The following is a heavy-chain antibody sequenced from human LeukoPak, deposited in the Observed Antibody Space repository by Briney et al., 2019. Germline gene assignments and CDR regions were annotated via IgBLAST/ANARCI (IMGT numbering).Heavy chain of an antibody. Sequence: GRSLRLSCAASGFTFSSYGMHWVRQAPGKGLEWVAVISYDGSNKYYADSVKGRFTISRDNSKNTLYLQMNSLRAEDTAVYYCAKDLESGWPGDYWGQGTLVTVSS. CDR3: AKDLESGWPGDY. J-gene: IGHJ4*02. D-gene: IGHD6-19*01. CDR1: GFTFSSYG. V-gene: IGHV3-30*18. CDR2: ISYDGSNK.